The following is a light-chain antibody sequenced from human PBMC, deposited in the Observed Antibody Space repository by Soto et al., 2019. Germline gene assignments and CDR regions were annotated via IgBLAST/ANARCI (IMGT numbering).Light chain of an antibody. CDR3: QQRNNRPIT. V-gene: IGKV3-11*01. J-gene: IGKJ5*01. CDR1: QSVSSY. Sequence: VLTQSPAPLSLSTGASAPLSCRATQSVSSYLAWYQQKPGKAPRLLIYDASSRPTDIPSRFSGSGSGTDFTLTISSLEPEDFAPYYCQQRNNRPITFGQGTRLEIK. CDR2: DAS.